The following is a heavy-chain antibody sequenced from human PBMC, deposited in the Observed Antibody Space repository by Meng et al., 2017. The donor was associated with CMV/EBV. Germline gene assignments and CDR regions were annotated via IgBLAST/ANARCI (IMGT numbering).Heavy chain of an antibody. J-gene: IGHJ1*01. Sequence: VSGCSVSSGSYYWSWIRQPPGKGLEWIGYIYYSGSTNYNPSLKSRVTISVDTSKNQFSLKLSSVTAADTAVYYCARGDGNSPKGQHWGQGTLVTVSS. V-gene: IGHV4-61*01. CDR2: IYYSGST. CDR1: GCSVSSGSYY. D-gene: IGHD4-23*01. CDR3: ARGDGNSPKGQH.